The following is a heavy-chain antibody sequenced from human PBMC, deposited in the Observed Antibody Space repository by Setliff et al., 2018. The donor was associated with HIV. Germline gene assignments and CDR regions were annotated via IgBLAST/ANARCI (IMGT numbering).Heavy chain of an antibody. CDR1: RASISSGGYY. D-gene: IGHD4-17*01. V-gene: IGHV4-31*03. CDR3: ARAYGDYVEGAFDI. Sequence: SETLSLTCTVSRASISSGGYYWSWIRQRPGEGLEWIGYIYYSGNTFYNPSLKSRVTISVDTSKNQFSLKLSSVTAADTALYYCARAYGDYVEGAFDIWGQGTMVTVSS. J-gene: IGHJ3*02. CDR2: IYYSGNT.